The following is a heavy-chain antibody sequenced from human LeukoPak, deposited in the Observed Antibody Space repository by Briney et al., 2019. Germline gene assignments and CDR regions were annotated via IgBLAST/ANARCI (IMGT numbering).Heavy chain of an antibody. CDR3: ARGGVEGIVGATTYGY. Sequence: GASVKVSCKASGYTFTSYGTSWVRQAPGQGLEWMGWISAYNGNTNYAQKLQGRVTMTTDTSTSTAYMELRSLRSDDTAVYYCARGGVEGIVGATTYGYWGQGTLVTVSS. CDR2: ISAYNGNT. V-gene: IGHV1-18*01. CDR1: GYTFTSYG. J-gene: IGHJ4*02. D-gene: IGHD1-26*01.